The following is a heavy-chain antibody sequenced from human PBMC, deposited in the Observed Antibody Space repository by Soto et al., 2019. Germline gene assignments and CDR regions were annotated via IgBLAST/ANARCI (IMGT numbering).Heavy chain of an antibody. Sequence: SLRLSCAASGFTFTTYAIHWVRQAPGKGLEWVAVISNDGSGKYYADSVKGRFTNSRDNSKNTLYLQMNSLRSDDTAVYYCAKLSRGYYDSSGYRFDPWGQGTLVTVSS. CDR1: GFTFTTYA. CDR3: AKLSRGYYDSSGYRFDP. D-gene: IGHD3-22*01. V-gene: IGHV3-30*04. CDR2: ISNDGSGK. J-gene: IGHJ5*02.